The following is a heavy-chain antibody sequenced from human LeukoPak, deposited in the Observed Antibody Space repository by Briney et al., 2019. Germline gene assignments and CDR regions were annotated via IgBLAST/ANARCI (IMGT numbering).Heavy chain of an antibody. D-gene: IGHD2-15*01. J-gene: IGHJ6*02. CDR1: GGSISDYY. Sequence: SETLSLTCTVSGGSISDYYWSWIRQPAGKGLEWIGHIYSSGSTYYNPSLKSRVTMSVDMSKNQFSRKLSSVTAADTAVYYCARDFPPGSGRYFYEGMDVWGQGTTVTVSS. CDR3: ARDFPPGSGRYFYEGMDV. V-gene: IGHV4-4*07. CDR2: IYSSGST.